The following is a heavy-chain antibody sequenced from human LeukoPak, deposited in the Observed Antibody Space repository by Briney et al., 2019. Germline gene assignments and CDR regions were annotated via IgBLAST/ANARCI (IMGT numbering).Heavy chain of an antibody. V-gene: IGHV4-59*12. J-gene: IGHJ6*03. CDR3: ARVPLREAYYMDV. Sequence: SETLSLTCTVSGGSISSYYWSWIRQPPGKGLEWIGYIYYSGSTNYNPSLKSRVTISVDTSKNQFSLKLSSVTAADTAVYYCARVPLREAYYMDVWGKGTTVTVSS. CDR2: IYYSGST. CDR1: GGSISSYY.